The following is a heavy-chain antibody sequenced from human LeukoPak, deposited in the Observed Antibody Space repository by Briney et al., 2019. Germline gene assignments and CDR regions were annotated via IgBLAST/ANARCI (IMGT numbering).Heavy chain of an antibody. D-gene: IGHD2-15*01. CDR2: ISRSGSTK. J-gene: IGHJ6*03. V-gene: IGHV3-11*01. CDR3: ARVLRYCSGGNCYSGGLGYMDV. Sequence: GGSLRLSCAASGFTFSDYNMRWIRQAPGKGLEWVSSISRSGSTKYYADSVKGRSTISRDNAKNSLFLQMNSLRAEDTAVYYCARVLRYCSGGNCYSGGLGYMDVWGKGTTVTISS. CDR1: GFTFSDYN.